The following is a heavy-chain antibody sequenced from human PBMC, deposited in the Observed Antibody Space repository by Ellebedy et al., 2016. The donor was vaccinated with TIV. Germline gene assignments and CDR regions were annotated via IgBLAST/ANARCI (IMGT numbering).Heavy chain of an antibody. CDR1: GFTFSNHA. J-gene: IGHJ5*02. CDR3: ARDGPPRSGGTVTTGWFDP. D-gene: IGHD4-17*01. V-gene: IGHV3-30*04. CDR2: VSYDGNNK. Sequence: GGSLRLSCAASGFTFSNHAMHWVRQAPGKGLEWVAVVSYDGNNKYYADSVKGRFTISRDNSKDTLYLQMNSLRPEDTAVYSCARDGPPRSGGTVTTGWFDPWGQGTLVTVSS.